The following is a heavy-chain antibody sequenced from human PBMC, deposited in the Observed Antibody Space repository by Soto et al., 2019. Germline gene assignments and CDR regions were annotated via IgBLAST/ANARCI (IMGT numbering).Heavy chain of an antibody. J-gene: IGHJ4*02. CDR1: GYTFSNFW. Sequence: GESLKISCQCSGYTFSNFWIGWVRQLPGQGLEWMGIIYPGDHETRYSPSFRGKVTISADKSINTAYLQWNGLEASDTAFFFCARGPRSSPYFDFWGQGALVTVSS. CDR2: IYPGDHET. V-gene: IGHV5-51*01. CDR3: ARGPRSSPYFDF. D-gene: IGHD6-13*01.